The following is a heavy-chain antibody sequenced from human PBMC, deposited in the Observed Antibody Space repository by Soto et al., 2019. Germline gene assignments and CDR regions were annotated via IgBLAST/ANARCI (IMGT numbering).Heavy chain of an antibody. CDR2: IIAILGIA. V-gene: IGHV1-69*08. CDR1: GGTFSSYS. J-gene: IGHJ5*02. CDR3: AREQGSCGGVSCYRGWFDP. Sequence: QVQLMQSGAEVKKPGSSVKVSCKASGGTFSSYSISWVRQAPGQGLEWMGRIIAILGIANYAQKFQGRVTITADTATSKAYMELSSLRSEDTAVYYCAREQGSCGGVSCYRGWFDPWGQGTLVTVSS. D-gene: IGHD2-15*01.